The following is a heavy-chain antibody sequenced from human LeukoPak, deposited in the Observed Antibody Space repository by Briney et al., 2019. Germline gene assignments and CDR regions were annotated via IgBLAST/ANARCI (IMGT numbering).Heavy chain of an antibody. CDR1: GFTFSTYA. D-gene: IGHD3-10*01. J-gene: IGHJ4*02. CDR2: ISESGGST. CDR3: AREHYYASGANYYFDY. Sequence: PGRSLRLSCAASGFTFSTYAMNWVRQAPGMGLEWVSRISESGGSTFSADSVKGRFTISRDNSKSTLYLQINSLRAEDTAVYYCAREHYYASGANYYFDYWGQGALVTVSS. V-gene: IGHV3-23*01.